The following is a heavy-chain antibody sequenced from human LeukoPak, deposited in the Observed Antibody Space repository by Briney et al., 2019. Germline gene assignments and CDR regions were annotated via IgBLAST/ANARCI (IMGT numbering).Heavy chain of an antibody. V-gene: IGHV3-23*05. CDR2: LYIGGNT. CDR3: TTAAGYNYGQY. CDR1: GFTLSSYA. J-gene: IGHJ4*02. Sequence: PGGSLRLSCAASGFTLSSYAMTWVRQAPGKGLEWVSALYIGGNTYYADSVRGRFTISRDNSKNTLYLQMNSLRAEDTAIYYCTTAAGYNYGQYWGQGTLVTVSS. D-gene: IGHD5-18*01.